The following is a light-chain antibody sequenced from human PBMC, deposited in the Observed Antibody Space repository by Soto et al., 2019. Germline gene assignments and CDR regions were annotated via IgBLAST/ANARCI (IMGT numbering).Light chain of an antibody. Sequence: EIVLTQSPATLSLSPGERATLSCRASQSVRSYLAWYQQKPGQAPRLLIYDASNRATGIPARFSGSGSGTDFTLTISSLEPEDFAVYYGQQRSNWPPWTFGQGTKVEIK. CDR3: QQRSNWPPWT. J-gene: IGKJ1*01. CDR1: QSVRSY. V-gene: IGKV3-11*01. CDR2: DAS.